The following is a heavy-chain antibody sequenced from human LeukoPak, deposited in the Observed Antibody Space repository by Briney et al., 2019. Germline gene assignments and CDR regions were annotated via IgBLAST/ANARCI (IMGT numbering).Heavy chain of an antibody. CDR2: IYSGGST. Sequence: GGSLRLSCAASGFTVSSNYMSWVRQAPGEGLEWVSVIYSGGSTYYADSVKGRFTISRDNSKNTLYLQMNSLRAEDTAVYYCAGSNWGFPYYFDYWGQGTLVTVSS. D-gene: IGHD7-27*01. V-gene: IGHV3-66*02. CDR3: AGSNWGFPYYFDY. J-gene: IGHJ4*02. CDR1: GFTVSSNY.